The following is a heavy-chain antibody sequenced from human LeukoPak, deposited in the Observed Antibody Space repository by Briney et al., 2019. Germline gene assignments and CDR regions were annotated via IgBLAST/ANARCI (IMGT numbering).Heavy chain of an antibody. CDR1: GFTFSSYS. V-gene: IGHV3-21*01. CDR3: ARGSALWFGQQSHAFDI. D-gene: IGHD3-10*01. CDR2: ISSSSSYI. Sequence: GGSLRLSCAASGFTFSSYSMNWVRQAPGKGLEWVSSISSSSSYIYYADSVKGRFTISRDNAKNSLYLQMNSLRAEDTAVYYCARGSALWFGQQSHAFDIWGQGTMVTVSS. J-gene: IGHJ3*02.